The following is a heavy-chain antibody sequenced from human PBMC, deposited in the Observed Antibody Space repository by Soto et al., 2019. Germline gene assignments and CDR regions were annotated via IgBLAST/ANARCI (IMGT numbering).Heavy chain of an antibody. CDR3: ARHGEQWLERRLFDP. CDR1: GYNFNTYW. CDR2: IYPGDSNT. J-gene: IGHJ5*02. D-gene: IGHD6-19*01. Sequence: EVQLVQSGAEVKKPGESLKISCKGSGYNFNTYWIAWLRQMPGKGLEWMGIIYPGDSNTRYSPSFQGQVTMSADTSISTAYLQWSSLKASDTAIYFCARHGEQWLERRLFDPWGQGTLVTVSS. V-gene: IGHV5-51*01.